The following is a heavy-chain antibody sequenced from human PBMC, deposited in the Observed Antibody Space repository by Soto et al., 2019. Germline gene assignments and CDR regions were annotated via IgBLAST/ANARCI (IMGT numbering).Heavy chain of an antibody. CDR2: IYYSGST. V-gene: IGHV4-39*01. CDR1: GGSISSSSYY. Sequence: SETLSLTCTVSGGSISSSSYYWGWIRRPPGKGLEWIGSIYYSGSTYYNPSLKSRVTISVDTSKNQFSLKLSSVTAADTAVYYCARHVLGYGPTAYYYYYMDVWGKGTTVTVSS. J-gene: IGHJ6*03. D-gene: IGHD5-18*01. CDR3: ARHVLGYGPTAYYYYYMDV.